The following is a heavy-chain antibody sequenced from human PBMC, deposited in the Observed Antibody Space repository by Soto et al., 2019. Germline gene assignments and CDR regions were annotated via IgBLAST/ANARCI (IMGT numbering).Heavy chain of an antibody. CDR3: ARGYCSGGSCSPSGMDV. CDR2: INHSGST. V-gene: IGHV4-34*01. J-gene: IGHJ6*02. Sequence: SETLSLTCAVYGGSFSGYYWSWIRHPPGKGLEWIGEINHSGSTNYNPSLKSRVTISVDTSKNQFSLKLSSVTAADTAVYYCARGYCSGGSCSPSGMDVWGQGTTVTVSS. CDR1: GGSFSGYY. D-gene: IGHD2-15*01.